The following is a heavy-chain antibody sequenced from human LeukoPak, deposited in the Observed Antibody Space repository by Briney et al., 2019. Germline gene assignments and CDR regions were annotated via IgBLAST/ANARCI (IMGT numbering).Heavy chain of an antibody. J-gene: IGHJ6*02. V-gene: IGHV3-23*01. CDR3: AREGLERPLVNGFYYYYGMDV. D-gene: IGHD1-1*01. CDR1: GFTFSSYA. Sequence: PGGSLRLSCAASGFTFSSYAMSWVRQAPGKGLEWVSAITGSGGSTYYADSVKGRFTISRDNAKNSLYLQMNSLRAEDTAVYYCAREGLERPLVNGFYYYYGMDVWGQGTTVTVSS. CDR2: ITGSGGST.